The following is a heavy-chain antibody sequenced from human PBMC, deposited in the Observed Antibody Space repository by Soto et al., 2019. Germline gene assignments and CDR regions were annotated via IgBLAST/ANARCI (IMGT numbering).Heavy chain of an antibody. D-gene: IGHD5-18*01. J-gene: IGHJ4*02. V-gene: IGHV1-69*15. CDR3: ARIPRYSFPTSDDLDS. CDR1: GGTFYTYT. Sequence: QVQLVQSGAEVRKPGSSVQVSCKASGGTFYTYTFSWVRQAPGQGLEWMGSITPIYPTTNYAEKFQGRLTVTADGSTNTAYMELNGLTSEDTAVYYCARIPRYSFPTSDDLDSWGQGTLFTVSS. CDR2: ITPIYPTT.